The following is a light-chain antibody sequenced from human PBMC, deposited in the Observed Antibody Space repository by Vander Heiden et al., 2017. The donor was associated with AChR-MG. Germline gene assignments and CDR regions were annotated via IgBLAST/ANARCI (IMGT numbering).Light chain of an antibody. CDR1: STDVGSYNL. CDR3: CSYAGSSTFVV. CDR2: EVS. J-gene: IGLJ2*01. Sequence: QSALTQPASVSGSPGQSITIPCTGTSTDVGSYNLGSWYQQHPGKAPKLMIYEVSKRPSGVSNRFSGSKSGNTASLTISGLQAEDEADYYCCSYAGSSTFVVCGGGTKLTVL. V-gene: IGLV2-23*02.